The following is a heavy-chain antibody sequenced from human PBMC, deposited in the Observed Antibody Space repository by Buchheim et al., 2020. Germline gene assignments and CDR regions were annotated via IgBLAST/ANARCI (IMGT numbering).Heavy chain of an antibody. CDR2: IFPIFGTA. V-gene: IGHV1-69*06. J-gene: IGHJ4*02. CDR3: ARTANLPPWGIAAVYFDY. D-gene: IGHD6-13*01. CDR1: GGTFSSYA. Sequence: QVQLVQSGAEVKKPGSSVKVSCKASGGTFSSYAISWVRQAPGQGLEWMGGIFPIFGTANYAQKFQGRVTITADKSTSTAYMELSSLRSEDTAGYYCARTANLPPWGIAAVYFDYWGQGTL.